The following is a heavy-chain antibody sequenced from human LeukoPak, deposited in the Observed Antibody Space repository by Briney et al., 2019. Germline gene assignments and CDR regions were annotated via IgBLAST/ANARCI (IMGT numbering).Heavy chain of an antibody. CDR2: IRYDGSNK. J-gene: IGHJ5*02. V-gene: IGHV3-30*02. CDR1: GFTFSSYG. CDR3: AREGSSRQLWFDP. Sequence: SGGSLRLSCAASGFTFSSYGMHWVRQAPGKGLEWVAFIRYDGSNKYYADSVKGRFTISRDNSKNTLYLQMNSLRAEDTAVYYCAREGSSRQLWFDPWGQGTLVAVSS. D-gene: IGHD6-6*01.